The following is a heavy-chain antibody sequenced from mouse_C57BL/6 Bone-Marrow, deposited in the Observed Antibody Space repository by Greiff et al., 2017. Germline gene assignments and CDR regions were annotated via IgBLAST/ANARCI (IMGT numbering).Heavy chain of an antibody. D-gene: IGHD1-1*01. CDR1: GYSITSGYY. CDR2: ITYDGSN. V-gene: IGHV3-6*01. Sequence: ESGPGLVKPSPSLSLTCSVTGYSITSGYYWNWIRQFPGNKLEWMGYITYDGSNNYNPSLKNRISITRDTSNNQFFLKLNSVTTEDTATYYCARKHYYGSRLSMDYWGQGTSVTVSS. J-gene: IGHJ4*01. CDR3: ARKHYYGSRLSMDY.